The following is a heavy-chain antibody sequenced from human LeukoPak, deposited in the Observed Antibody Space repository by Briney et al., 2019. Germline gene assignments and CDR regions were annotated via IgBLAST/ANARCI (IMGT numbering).Heavy chain of an antibody. CDR1: GFTFRNYW. Sequence: GGSLRLSCAASGFTFRNYWMSWVRQVPGTGLEWVANIKQDGSDRNYVTSVRGRFTISRDNAESSLYLQMNSLRAEDTAVYYCVRNLAVAGTCFDSWGQGTLVTVSS. CDR2: IKQDGSDR. J-gene: IGHJ4*02. V-gene: IGHV3-7*03. D-gene: IGHD6-19*01. CDR3: VRNLAVAGTCFDS.